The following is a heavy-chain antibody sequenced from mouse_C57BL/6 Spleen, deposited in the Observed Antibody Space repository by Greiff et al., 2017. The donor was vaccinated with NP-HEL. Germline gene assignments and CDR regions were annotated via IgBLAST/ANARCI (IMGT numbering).Heavy chain of an antibody. CDR3: ARVDWDYFDY. Sequence: QVQLQQPGAELVMPGASVKLSCKASGYTFTSYWMHWVKQRPGQGLEWIGEIDPSDSCTKYNQKFKGRSTLTVDKSSSTAYMQLSSLTSEDSAVYYCARVDWDYFDYWGQGTTLTVSS. CDR1: GYTFTSYW. CDR2: IDPSDSCT. V-gene: IGHV1-69*01. D-gene: IGHD4-1*01. J-gene: IGHJ2*01.